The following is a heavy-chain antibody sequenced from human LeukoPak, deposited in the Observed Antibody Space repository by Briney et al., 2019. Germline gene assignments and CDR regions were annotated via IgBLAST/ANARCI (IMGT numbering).Heavy chain of an antibody. J-gene: IGHJ3*02. CDR2: IYHSGST. CDR1: GGSIGSGGYS. Sequence: PSQTLSLTCAVSGGSIGSGGYSWSWIRQPPGKGLEWIGYIYHSGSTYYNPSLKSRVTISVDRSKNQFSLKLSSVTAADTAVYYCARDIEGYCSGGSCYGAFDIWGQGTMVTVSS. V-gene: IGHV4-30-2*01. CDR3: ARDIEGYCSGGSCYGAFDI. D-gene: IGHD2-15*01.